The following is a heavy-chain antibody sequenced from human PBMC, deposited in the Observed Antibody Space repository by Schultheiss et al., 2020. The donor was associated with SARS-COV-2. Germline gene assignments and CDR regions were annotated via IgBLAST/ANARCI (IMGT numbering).Heavy chain of an antibody. V-gene: IGHV3-64D*06. D-gene: IGHD6-13*01. CDR2: ISSNGGST. Sequence: GGSLRLSCAASGFTFSSYAMHWVRQAPGKGLEYVSAISSNGGSTYYADSVKGRFTISRDNSKNTLYLQMSSLRAEDTAVYYCVKDDSSSWYGGDYYYGMDVWGQGTTVTVSS. CDR1: GFTFSSYA. CDR3: VKDDSSSWYGGDYYYGMDV. J-gene: IGHJ6*02.